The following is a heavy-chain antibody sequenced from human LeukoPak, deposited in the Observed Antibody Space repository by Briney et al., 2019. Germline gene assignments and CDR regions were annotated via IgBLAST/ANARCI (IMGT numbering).Heavy chain of an antibody. J-gene: IGHJ4*02. D-gene: IGHD3-16*02. CDR2: IKEDGSEK. CDR1: GFTFSSYA. Sequence: GGSLRLSCAASGFTFSSYAMSWVRQAPGKGLEWVANIKEDGSEKYYVDSVKGRFTISRDNAKKTLYLQMNSLRAEDTAVYYCARHLAIYDYVWGSYRLLLDYWGQGTLVTVSS. CDR3: ARHLAIYDYVWGSYRLLLDY. V-gene: IGHV3-7*01.